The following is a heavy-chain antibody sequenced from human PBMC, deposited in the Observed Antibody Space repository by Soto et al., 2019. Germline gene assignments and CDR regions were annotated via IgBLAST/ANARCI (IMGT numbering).Heavy chain of an antibody. Sequence: GGSLRLSCAASGFTFSSYAMSWVRQAPGKGLEWVSAISGSGGSTYYADSVKGRFTISRDNSKNTLYLQMNSLRVEDTAVYYCAKKGDKGELSFIGYWGQGTLVTVSS. J-gene: IGHJ4*02. CDR2: ISGSGGST. V-gene: IGHV3-23*01. CDR1: GFTFSSYA. D-gene: IGHD3-16*02. CDR3: AKKGDKGELSFIGY.